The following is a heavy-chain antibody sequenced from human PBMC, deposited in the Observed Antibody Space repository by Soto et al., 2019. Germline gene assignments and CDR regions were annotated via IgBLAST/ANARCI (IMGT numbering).Heavy chain of an antibody. CDR2: ISKRGGTI. J-gene: IGHJ6*02. Sequence: HPGGSLRLSCAGSGYTFNSYEMNWVRQAPGKGLEWVSYISKRGGTIYYAASLKGRFTVSRDNAKSSLYLQIDGLRADDTAVYSCARQAERLRAGPNYYHLSVLDVWVQGTTVTVSS. CDR1: GYTFNSYE. V-gene: IGHV3-48*03. CDR3: ARQAERLRAGPNYYHLSVLDV. D-gene: IGHD1-26*01.